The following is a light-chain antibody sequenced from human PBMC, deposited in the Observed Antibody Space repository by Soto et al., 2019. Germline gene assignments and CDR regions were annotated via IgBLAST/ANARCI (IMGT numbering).Light chain of an antibody. J-gene: IGKJ4*01. V-gene: IGKV1-9*01. CDR3: QQINSFPPFT. Sequence: EIQLTQSPSFLSASVGDRVTITCRASQDISSYLAWYQQKPGKAPKILMYAASSLASWVPSRFSGSGSGTEFTLTSSILQHDYLATYYWQQINSFPPFTFGGGTKVEIK. CDR2: AAS. CDR1: QDISSY.